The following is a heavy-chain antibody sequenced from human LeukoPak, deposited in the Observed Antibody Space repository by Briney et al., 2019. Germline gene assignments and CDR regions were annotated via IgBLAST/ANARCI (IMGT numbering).Heavy chain of an antibody. V-gene: IGHV3-74*01. CDR3: AGYTTGWYMDY. CDR1: GFTFSDYW. J-gene: IGHJ4*02. D-gene: IGHD6-19*01. Sequence: GGSLRLSCAASGFTFSDYWMHWVRQAPGKGLVWVSRINTDGSSISYADSVKGRFTISRDNTKNTLYLQMNSLRAEDTAVYYCAGYTTGWYMDYWGQGTLLTVSS. CDR2: INTDGSSI.